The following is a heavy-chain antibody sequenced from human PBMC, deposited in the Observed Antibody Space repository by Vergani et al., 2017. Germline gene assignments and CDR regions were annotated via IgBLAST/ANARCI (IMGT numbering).Heavy chain of an antibody. V-gene: IGHV1-18*01. J-gene: IGHJ2*01. CDR2: ISAYNGNT. Sequence: QVQLVQSGAEVKKPGASVKVSCKASGYTFTSYGISWVRQAPGQGLEWIGWISAYNGNTNYAQKLQGRVTMTTDTSTSTAYMELRSLRSDDTAVYYCAKDHYDFWSGYPNLSPFDLWGRGTLVTVSS. D-gene: IGHD3-3*01. CDR1: GYTFTSYG. CDR3: AKDHYDFWSGYPNLSPFDL.